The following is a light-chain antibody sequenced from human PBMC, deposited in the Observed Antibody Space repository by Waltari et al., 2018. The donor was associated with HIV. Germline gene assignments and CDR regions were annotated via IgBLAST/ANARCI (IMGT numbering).Light chain of an antibody. V-gene: IGKV3-20*01. J-gene: IGKJ1*01. Sequence: NVLTQSPGTLSLSPGERVTLSCRTSQTISTNFLGWYQSKSGQAPRPLFYGSSTRAPGIPDRFSATGSDTGSETDFTLTINSLEPEDFATYYCLLYGDSPRWTFGPGTKV. CDR3: LLYGDSPRWT. CDR1: QTISTNF. CDR2: GSS.